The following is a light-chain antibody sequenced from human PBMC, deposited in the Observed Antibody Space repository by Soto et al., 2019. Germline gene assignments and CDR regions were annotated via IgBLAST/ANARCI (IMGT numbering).Light chain of an antibody. CDR3: QHYGTTTLT. V-gene: IGKV3-20*01. Sequence: EIVLTQSRGTLSLSPGERATLSCRASQSVSSSYFAWYQQKPGQAPRILIYGASSRATGIPDRFSGSGSGTDFTLTIDRLENEDFAVYHCQHYGTTTLTFGGGTKVDIK. CDR2: GAS. J-gene: IGKJ4*01. CDR1: QSVSSSY.